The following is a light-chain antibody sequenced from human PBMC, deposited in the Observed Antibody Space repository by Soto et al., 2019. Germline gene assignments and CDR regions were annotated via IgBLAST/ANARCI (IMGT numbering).Light chain of an antibody. J-gene: IGLJ2*01. CDR1: SSDVGGYNY. Sequence: QSALTRPASVSGSPGQSITISCTGTSSDVGGYNYVSWYQQHPGKAPKLMIYDVSNRPSGVSYRFSGSKSGNTASLTISGLQAEDEAEYYCSSYTRSSTLFGGGTKLTVL. V-gene: IGLV2-14*03. CDR3: SSYTRSSTL. CDR2: DVS.